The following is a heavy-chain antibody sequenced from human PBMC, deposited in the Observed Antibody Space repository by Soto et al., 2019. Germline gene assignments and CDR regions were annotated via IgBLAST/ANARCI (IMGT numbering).Heavy chain of an antibody. CDR1: GFTFHIYD. Sequence: WGSLRISCASSGFTFHIYDMHWVRQATGKGLDWVSGIGTAGETYYLGSVKGRFTISRENAENSLYLQMNTLRAGDTAVYYCARVIFGDYYGMDVWGQGTTVTVSS. D-gene: IGHD3-3*01. CDR3: ARVIFGDYYGMDV. J-gene: IGHJ6*01. CDR2: IGTAGET. V-gene: IGHV3-13*01.